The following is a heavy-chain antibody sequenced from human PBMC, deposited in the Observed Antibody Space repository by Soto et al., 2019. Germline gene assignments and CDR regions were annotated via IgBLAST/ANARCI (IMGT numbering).Heavy chain of an antibody. CDR2: ISGSGTRT. D-gene: IGHD3-3*01. CDR1: GFILSSSA. V-gene: IGHV3-23*01. J-gene: IGHJ6*02. Sequence: GGSLRLSCAASGFILSSSAMSWVRQAPGRXLEWVSAISGSGTRTYYADSVKGRFTISGDRSKNTVYLQMNSLRAEDTAVYYCAKGPTIFGVVITYEYYYGMDVWGQGTTVTVSS. CDR3: AKGPTIFGVVITYEYYYGMDV.